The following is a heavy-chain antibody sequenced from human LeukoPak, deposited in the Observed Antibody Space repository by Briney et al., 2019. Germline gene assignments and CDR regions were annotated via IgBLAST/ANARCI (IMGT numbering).Heavy chain of an antibody. Sequence: ASVKVSCKASGYTFTSYYMHWVRRAPGQGLEWMGIINPGGRSTTYAQKFQGRVTLTRDTSTSTVYMELSSLRSEDTAVYYCARDGGGVSAPGGYWGQGTLVTVSS. CDR3: ARDGGGVSAPGGY. CDR2: INPGGRST. CDR1: GYTFTSYY. D-gene: IGHD3-16*01. J-gene: IGHJ4*02. V-gene: IGHV1-46*01.